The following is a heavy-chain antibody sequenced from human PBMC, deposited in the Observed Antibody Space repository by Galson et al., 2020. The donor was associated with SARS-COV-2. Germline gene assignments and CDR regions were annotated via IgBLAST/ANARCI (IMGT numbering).Heavy chain of an antibody. CDR2: ISYDGSNK. D-gene: IGHD1-26*01. Sequence: GESLKISCAASGFTFSSYAMHWVRQAPGKGLEWVAVISYDGSNKYYADSVKGRVTISRDNSKNTLYLQMNSLRAEDTAVYYCARDAVGHSADYWGQGALVTVSS. CDR1: GFTFSSYA. CDR3: ARDAVGHSADY. J-gene: IGHJ4*02. V-gene: IGHV3-30*01.